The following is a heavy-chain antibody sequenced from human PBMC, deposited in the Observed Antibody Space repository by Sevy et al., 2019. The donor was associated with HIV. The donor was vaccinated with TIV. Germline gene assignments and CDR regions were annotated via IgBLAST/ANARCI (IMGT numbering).Heavy chain of an antibody. D-gene: IGHD3-3*01. CDR1: GFRFNTYV. V-gene: IGHV3-23*01. Sequence: GGSLRLSCAVSGFRFNTYVMSWVRQAPGKGLEWVSSISASGGYTYYADSVKGRFAISRDNSKNTVDLQMNSLRAEDTALYYCAKETTSGYFPWGHGTLVTVSS. J-gene: IGHJ5*02. CDR2: ISASGGYT. CDR3: AKETTSGYFP.